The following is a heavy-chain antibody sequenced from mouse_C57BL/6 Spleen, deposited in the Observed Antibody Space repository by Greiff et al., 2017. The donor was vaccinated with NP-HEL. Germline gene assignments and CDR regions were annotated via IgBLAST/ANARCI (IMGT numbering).Heavy chain of an antibody. J-gene: IGHJ1*03. Sequence: EVKVVESGGGLVQPGGSLKLSCAASGFTFSDYYMYWVRQTPEKRLEWVAYISNGGGSTYYPDTVKGRFTISRDNAKNTLYLQMSRLKSEDTAMYYCARHIYDGDWYFDVWGTGTTVTVSS. CDR3: ARHIYDGDWYFDV. V-gene: IGHV5-12*01. CDR2: ISNGGGST. CDR1: GFTFSDYY. D-gene: IGHD2-3*01.